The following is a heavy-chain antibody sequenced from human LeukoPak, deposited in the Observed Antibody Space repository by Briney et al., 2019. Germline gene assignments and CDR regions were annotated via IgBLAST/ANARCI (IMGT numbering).Heavy chain of an antibody. CDR3: ARGRGSS. V-gene: IGHV3-48*02. J-gene: IGHJ5*02. D-gene: IGHD2-21*01. CDR1: GFTFTSYV. CDR2: IGTRGTTM. Sequence: GGSLRLSCAASGFTFTSYVMNWIRQPPGKGLEWISYIGTRGTTMYYADSVKGRFTISRDNAKNSLYLQMNSLRDEDTAIYYCARGRGSSWGQGTLVTVSS.